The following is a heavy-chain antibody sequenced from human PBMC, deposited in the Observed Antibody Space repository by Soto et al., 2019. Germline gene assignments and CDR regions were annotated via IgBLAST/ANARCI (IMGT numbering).Heavy chain of an antibody. D-gene: IGHD2-2*01. CDR1: GFTFSSYA. J-gene: IGHJ6*02. V-gene: IGHV3-30-3*01. CDR2: ISYDGSNK. Sequence: GSLRLSCAASGFTFSSYAMHWVRQAPGKGLEWVAVISYDGSNKYYADSVKGRFTISRDNSKNTLYLQMNSLRAEDTAVYYCAREGYCSSTSCFLGRYYYYGMDVWGQGTTVTVSS. CDR3: AREGYCSSTSCFLGRYYYYGMDV.